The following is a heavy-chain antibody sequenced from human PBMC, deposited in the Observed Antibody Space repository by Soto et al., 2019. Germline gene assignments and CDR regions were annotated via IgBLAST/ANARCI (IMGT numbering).Heavy chain of an antibody. J-gene: IGHJ6*02. Sequence: SETLSLTCTVSGGSISSSSYWGWIRQPPGKGLEWIGSIYSIGSTYYNPSLKSRVTIYVDTSKNQFSLKLSSVTAADTAVYYCRRSSRYSTDVWGQGTTVTVSS. V-gene: IGHV4-39*01. D-gene: IGHD6-13*01. CDR2: IYSIGST. CDR1: GGSISSSSY. CDR3: RRSSRYSTDV.